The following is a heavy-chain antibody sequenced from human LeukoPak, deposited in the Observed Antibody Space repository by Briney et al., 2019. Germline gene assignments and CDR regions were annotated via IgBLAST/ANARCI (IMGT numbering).Heavy chain of an antibody. J-gene: IGHJ4*02. V-gene: IGHV3-30*18. CDR1: GFTFSSYG. Sequence: GGSLRLSCAASGFTFSSYGMHWVRQAPGKGLDWVAVISNDGSKKYYADSVKGRFTISRDNSKNTLSLQVSSLRTEDAAVYYCAKDRYSYAFEYSDSWGQGTLVTVSS. D-gene: IGHD5-18*01. CDR2: ISNDGSKK. CDR3: AKDRYSYAFEYSDS.